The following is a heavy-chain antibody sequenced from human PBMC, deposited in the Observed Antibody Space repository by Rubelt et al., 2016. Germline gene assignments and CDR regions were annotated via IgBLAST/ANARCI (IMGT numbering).Heavy chain of an antibody. Sequence: GGALVQPGGSLRLSCAASGFSFRTYAMTWVRQAPGKGLEGVSGIRADSSYIDYADSVKGRFTISRDNSKNTIFLHMNSLRGEDTAVYYCARAVPFDYWGQGTLVTVSS. CDR1: GFSFRTYA. J-gene: IGHJ4*02. CDR3: ARAVPFDY. V-gene: IGHV3-23*01. CDR2: IRADSSYI.